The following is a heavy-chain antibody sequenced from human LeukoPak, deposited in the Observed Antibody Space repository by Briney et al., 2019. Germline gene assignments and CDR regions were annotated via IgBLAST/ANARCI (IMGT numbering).Heavy chain of an antibody. CDR3: AKLCLSTTWMIDC. CDR2: INRDEYER. CDR1: GFTFGTYW. J-gene: IGHJ4*02. Sequence: GGSLRLSCAASGFTFGTYWMSWVRQAPGKGLEGVANINRDEYERYHVDSVKGRFTISRDNAKNSLYLQMNSLRAEDTAVYYCAKLCLSTTWMIDCWGRGTLVTVSS. D-gene: IGHD5-12*01. V-gene: IGHV3-7*01.